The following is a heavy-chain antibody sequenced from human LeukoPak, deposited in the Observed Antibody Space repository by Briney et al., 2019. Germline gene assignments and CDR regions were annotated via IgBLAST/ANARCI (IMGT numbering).Heavy chain of an antibody. Sequence: GGSLRLSCAASGFTFDDYGMSWVRQAPGKGLEWVSGINWNGGSTGYADSVKGRFTISRGNAKNSLYLQMNSLRAEDTALYYCARCQGCSSSCYWFDPWGQGTLVTVSS. V-gene: IGHV3-20*04. CDR2: INWNGGST. CDR3: ARCQGCSSSCYWFDP. J-gene: IGHJ5*02. D-gene: IGHD6-13*01. CDR1: GFTFDDYG.